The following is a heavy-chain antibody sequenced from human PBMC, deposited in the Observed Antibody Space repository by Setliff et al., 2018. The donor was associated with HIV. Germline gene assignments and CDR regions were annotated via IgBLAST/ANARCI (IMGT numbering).Heavy chain of an antibody. CDR3: ARSLCYYDSCGYYYNY. J-gene: IGHJ4*02. D-gene: IGHD3-22*01. CDR1: GYSFTNYW. CDR2: IYPGDSDT. Sequence: LKISCKGSGYSFTNYWIGWVRQMPGKGLEWVGIIYPGDSDTRYSPSFQGQVTISVDKSINTAYLQWNSLKASDTATYYCARSLCYYDSCGYYYNYWGQGTLVTVSS. V-gene: IGHV5-51*01.